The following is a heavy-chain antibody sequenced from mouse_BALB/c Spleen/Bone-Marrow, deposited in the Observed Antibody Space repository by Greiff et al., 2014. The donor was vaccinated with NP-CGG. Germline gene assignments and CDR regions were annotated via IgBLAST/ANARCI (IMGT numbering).Heavy chain of an antibody. Sequence: VQLQQSGGGLVQPGGSRKLSCAASGFTFSSFGMRWVRQAPEKGLEWVAYISSGSSTIYYADTVKGRFTISRDNPKNTLFLQMTSLRSEDTAMYYCARDVPLYDVGYFDYWGQGTTLTVSS. D-gene: IGHD2-14*01. J-gene: IGHJ2*01. CDR3: ARDVPLYDVGYFDY. V-gene: IGHV5-17*02. CDR2: ISSGSSTI. CDR1: GFTFSSFG.